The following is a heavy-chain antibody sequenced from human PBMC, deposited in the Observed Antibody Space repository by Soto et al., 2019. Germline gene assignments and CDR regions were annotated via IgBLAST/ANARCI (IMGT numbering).Heavy chain of an antibody. CDR3: ARTFDTITDYFDY. D-gene: IGHD3-9*01. Sequence: LRLSCAASEFSFSSYAMHWIRQAPGKGLEWVAVISFDGNIIHYADSVKGRFIISRDNSKNTLYLQMHSLSGEDTAVYYCARTFDTITDYFDYWGQGTLVTVSS. CDR2: ISFDGNII. CDR1: EFSFSSYA. J-gene: IGHJ4*02. V-gene: IGHV3-30-3*01.